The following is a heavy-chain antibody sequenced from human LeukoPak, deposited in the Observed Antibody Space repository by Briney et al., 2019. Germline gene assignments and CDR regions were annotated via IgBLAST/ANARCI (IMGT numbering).Heavy chain of an antibody. CDR1: GYSISSGYY. Sequence: PSETLSLTCAVSGYSISSGYYWGWIRPPPGKGLEWIGSIYHSGSTYYNPSLKSRVTISVDTSKNQFSLKLSSVTAADTAVYYCARDQGDYYYYYGMDVWGKGTTVTVSS. CDR3: ARDQGDYYYYYGMDV. V-gene: IGHV4-38-2*02. D-gene: IGHD3-16*01. CDR2: IYHSGST. J-gene: IGHJ6*04.